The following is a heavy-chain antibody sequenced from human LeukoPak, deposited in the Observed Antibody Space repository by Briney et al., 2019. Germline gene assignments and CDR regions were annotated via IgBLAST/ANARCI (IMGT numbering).Heavy chain of an antibody. CDR2: ISYDGSNK. CDR1: GFTFSSDA. J-gene: IGHJ4*02. Sequence: PGGSLRLSCAASGFTFSSDAMHWVRQAPGKGLEWVAVISYDGSNKYYADSVKGRFTISRDNSKNTLYLQMNSLRAEDTAVYYCARCFDDYDFYFDYWGQGTLVTVSS. V-gene: IGHV3-30-3*01. D-gene: IGHD4-17*01. CDR3: ARCFDDYDFYFDY.